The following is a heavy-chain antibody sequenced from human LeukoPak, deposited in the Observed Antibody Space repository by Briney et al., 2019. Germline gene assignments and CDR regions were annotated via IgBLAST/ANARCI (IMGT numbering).Heavy chain of an antibody. J-gene: IGHJ5*02. D-gene: IGHD1-14*01. CDR2: IKEDGSER. Sequence: GGSLRLSCATSGFSFSNSWMSWVRRAPGKGLEWVANIKEDGSERYYLDSVEGRFAISRDNAKNSLYLQMNSMRAEDTAVYYCATAGDLNWFDPRGQGTLVIVSS. CDR1: GFSFSNSW. V-gene: IGHV3-7*01. CDR3: ATAGDLNWFDP.